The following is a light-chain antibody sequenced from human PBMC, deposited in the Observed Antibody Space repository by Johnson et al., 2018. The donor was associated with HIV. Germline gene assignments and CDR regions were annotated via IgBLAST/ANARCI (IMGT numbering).Light chain of an antibody. J-gene: IGLJ1*01. CDR2: ENN. CDR3: GTWDSSLSAYV. CDR1: SSNIGNNY. Sequence: QSVLTQPPSVSAAPGQKVTISCSRSSSNIGNNYVSWYQQLPGTAPKLLIYENNKLPSWIPDRFSGSKSGTSATLGITGLQTGDEADYYCGTWDSSLSAYVFGTGTKVTAL. V-gene: IGLV1-51*01.